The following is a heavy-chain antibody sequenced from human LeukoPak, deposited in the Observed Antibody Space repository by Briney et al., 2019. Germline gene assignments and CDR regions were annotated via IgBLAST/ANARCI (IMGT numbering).Heavy chain of an antibody. CDR2: IWYDGSNK. D-gene: IGHD5-12*01. CDR3: ARDQKYSGYDWGVY. CDR1: GFTFSSYG. Sequence: GGSLRLSCAASGFTFSSYGMHWVRQAPGKGLEWVAVIWYDGSNKYYADSVKGRFTISRDNSKNTLYLQMNSLRAEDTAVYYCARDQKYSGYDWGVYWGQGTLVTVSS. V-gene: IGHV3-33*08. J-gene: IGHJ4*02.